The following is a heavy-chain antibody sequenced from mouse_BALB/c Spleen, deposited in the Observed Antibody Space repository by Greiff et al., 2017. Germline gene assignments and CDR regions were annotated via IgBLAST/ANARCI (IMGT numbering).Heavy chain of an antibody. CDR2: INPYNDGT. V-gene: IGHV1-14*01. CDR3: ARDGDDGWYFDV. CDR1: GYTFTSYV. J-gene: IGHJ1*01. D-gene: IGHD2-3*01. Sequence: EVQLHQSGPELVKPGASVKMSCKASGYTFTSYVMHWVKQTPGQGLEWIGYINPYNDGTKYNEKFKGKATLTSDKSSSTAYMELSSLTSEDSAVYYCARDGDDGWYFDVWGAGTTVTVSS.